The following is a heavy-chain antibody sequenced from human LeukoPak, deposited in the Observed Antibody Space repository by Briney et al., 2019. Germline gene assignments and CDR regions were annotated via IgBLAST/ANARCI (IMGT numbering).Heavy chain of an antibody. Sequence: ASVTVSCTASGYTFTSYGISWMRQAPGQGLEWMGWISAYNGNTKYAQKLQGRVTMTTDTSTSTAYMELRSLRSDDTAVYYCARNPYSSSWYLHAFDIWGQGTMVTVSP. CDR1: GYTFTSYG. J-gene: IGHJ3*02. D-gene: IGHD6-13*01. CDR3: ARNPYSSSWYLHAFDI. CDR2: ISAYNGNT. V-gene: IGHV1-18*01.